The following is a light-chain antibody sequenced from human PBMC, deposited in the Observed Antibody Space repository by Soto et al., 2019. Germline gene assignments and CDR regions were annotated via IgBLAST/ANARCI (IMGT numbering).Light chain of an antibody. CDR2: GAS. CDR1: QSVSSY. V-gene: IGKV3-11*01. Sequence: EMVLTQSPATLSLSPGERATLSCRASQSVSSYLAWYQQKPGQAPRLLIYGASNRATGIPARFSGSGSGTDFTLTISSLEPEDFAVYYCPQRSNWPITFGQGTRLANK. CDR3: PQRSNWPIT. J-gene: IGKJ5*01.